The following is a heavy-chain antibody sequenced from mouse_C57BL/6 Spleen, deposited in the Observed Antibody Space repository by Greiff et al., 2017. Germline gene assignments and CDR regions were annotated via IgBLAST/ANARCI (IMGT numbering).Heavy chain of an antibody. CDR1: GYAFTNYL. V-gene: IGHV1-54*01. D-gene: IGHD2-1*01. CDR3: ARLYGNYGGMVDY. J-gene: IGHJ2*01. Sequence: QVQLQQSGAELVRPGTSVKVSCKASGYAFTNYLIEWVKQRPGQGLEWIGVINPGRGGTNYNEKFKGKATLTADKSSSTAYRQLSSLTSEDSAVYFCARLYGNYGGMVDYWGQGTTRTVSS. CDR2: INPGRGGT.